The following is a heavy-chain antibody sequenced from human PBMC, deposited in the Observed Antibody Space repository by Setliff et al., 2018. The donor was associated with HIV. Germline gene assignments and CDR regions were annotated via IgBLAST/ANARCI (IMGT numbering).Heavy chain of an antibody. V-gene: IGHV1-18*04. CDR2: ISGYNGNT. CDR3: ARDLGYYYYMDV. CDR1: GYTFTAYG. J-gene: IGHJ6*03. Sequence: ASVKVSCKASGYTFTAYGISWVRQAPGLGLEWMGWISGYNGNTEYAQKFQGRVTMTRDTSTSTAYMEVRGLRSDDTAVYYCARDLGYYYYMDVWGKGTTVTVSS.